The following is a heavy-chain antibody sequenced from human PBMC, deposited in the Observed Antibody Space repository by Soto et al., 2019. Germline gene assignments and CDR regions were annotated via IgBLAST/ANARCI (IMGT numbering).Heavy chain of an antibody. D-gene: IGHD3-22*01. CDR3: AREKDYYYSAMAV. CDR1: GGSVSGHY. J-gene: IGHJ6*01. Sequence: SETLSLTCTVSGGSVSGHYWTWIRQPAGKGLEWIGRTYSTGTTDYNPSLGSRLSMSVDTSKNQFSLKLTSVSAADTAVYFCAREKDYYYSAMAVWGQGTTVTVSS. V-gene: IGHV4-4*07. CDR2: TYSTGTT.